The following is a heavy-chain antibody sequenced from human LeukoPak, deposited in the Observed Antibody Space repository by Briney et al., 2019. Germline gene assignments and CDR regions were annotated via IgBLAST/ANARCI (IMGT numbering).Heavy chain of an antibody. D-gene: IGHD6-19*01. V-gene: IGHV3-53*01. CDR1: GLTVSSNY. J-gene: IGHJ5*02. Sequence: GGSLRLSCAASGLTVSSNYMTCVRQAPGKGLEWVSGIYSGGNTYYADSVKGRFTISRDNSKNTLYLQVNGLRGDDTAVYYCAMSAVTGPGWIDPWGQGTLVTVSS. CDR3: AMSAVTGPGWIDP. CDR2: IYSGGNT.